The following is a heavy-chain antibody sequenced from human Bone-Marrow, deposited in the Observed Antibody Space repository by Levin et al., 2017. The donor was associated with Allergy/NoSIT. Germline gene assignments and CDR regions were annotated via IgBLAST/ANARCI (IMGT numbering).Heavy chain of an antibody. D-gene: IGHD1-1*01. CDR3: AREKGKGGWNEEGFDY. J-gene: IGHJ4*02. CDR2: FIPNFGTP. CDR1: GGTFSGYA. Sequence: PGESLKISCKASGGTFSGYAISWVRQAPGQGLEWMGGFIPNFGTPNNAQRFQERVTFTADEDTSTVYMELSSLRSEDTAVYYCAREKGKGGWNEEGFDYWGQGTLVSVSS. V-gene: IGHV1-69*01.